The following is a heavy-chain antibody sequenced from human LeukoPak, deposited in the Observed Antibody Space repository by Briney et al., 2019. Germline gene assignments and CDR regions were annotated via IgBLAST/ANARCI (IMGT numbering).Heavy chain of an antibody. J-gene: IGHJ4*02. CDR1: GGSISSYY. D-gene: IGHD3-22*01. CDR2: IYYSGST. V-gene: IGHV4-59*08. CDR3: ARHYYDSSDSYSFDY. Sequence: SETLSLTCTVSGGSISSYYWSWIRQPPGKGLEWIGYIYYSGSTNYNPSLKSRVTISVDTSKNQFSLRLSSVTAADTAVYYCARHYYDSSDSYSFDYWGQGTLVTVSS.